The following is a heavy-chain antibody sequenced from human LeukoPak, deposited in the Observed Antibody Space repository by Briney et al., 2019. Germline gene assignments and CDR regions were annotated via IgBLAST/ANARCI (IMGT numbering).Heavy chain of an antibody. CDR1: GGSISSSSYY. Sequence: SETLSLTCTVSGGSISSSSYYWGWIRQPPGKGLEWIGSIYYSGSTYYNPSPKSRLTISVDTSKNQFSLKLSSVTAADTAVYYCARHMGYYGSGSYPYYYYYGMDVWGQGTTVTVSS. D-gene: IGHD3-10*01. V-gene: IGHV4-39*01. CDR3: ARHMGYYGSGSYPYYYYYGMDV. J-gene: IGHJ6*02. CDR2: IYYSGST.